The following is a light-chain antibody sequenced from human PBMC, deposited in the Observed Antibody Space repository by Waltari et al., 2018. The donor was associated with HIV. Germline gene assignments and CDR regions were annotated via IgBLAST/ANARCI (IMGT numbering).Light chain of an antibody. CDR2: GNS. CDR1: SSHIGAGYV. CDR3: QSYDSSRVV. J-gene: IGLJ2*01. Sequence: QSVLTQPPSVSGAPGQRVPISCTGSSSHIGAGYVVHWYQQLPGTAPKLLIYGNSNRPSGVPDRFSGSKSGTSASLAITGLQAEDEADYYCQSYDSSRVVFGGGTKLTVL. V-gene: IGLV1-40*01.